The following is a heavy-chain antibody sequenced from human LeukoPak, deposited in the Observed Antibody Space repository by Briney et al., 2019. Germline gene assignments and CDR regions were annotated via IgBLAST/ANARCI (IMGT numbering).Heavy chain of an antibody. J-gene: IGHJ4*02. Sequence: PGRSLRLSCAASGFTFSSYGMHWVRQAPGKGLEWVAVIWYDGSNKYYADSVKGRFTISRDNSKNTLYLQMNSLRAEDTAVYYCARELLSQYDFWSGYAPSGFAYWDQGTLVTVSS. D-gene: IGHD3-3*01. CDR1: GFTFSSYG. CDR3: ARELLSQYDFWSGYAPSGFAY. CDR2: IWYDGSNK. V-gene: IGHV3-33*01.